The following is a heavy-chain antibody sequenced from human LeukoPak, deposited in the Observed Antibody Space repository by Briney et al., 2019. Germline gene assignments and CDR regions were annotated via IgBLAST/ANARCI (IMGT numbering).Heavy chain of an antibody. CDR2: INPNSGGT. CDR1: GYTFTGYY. J-gene: IGHJ3*02. V-gene: IGHV1-2*02. CDR3: ARDLYDSSGTDAFDI. Sequence: PGGSLRLSCAASGYTFTGYYMHWVRQAPGQGLEWMGWINPNSGGTNYAQKFQGRVTMTRDTSISTAYMELSRLRSDDTAVYYCARDLYDSSGTDAFDIWGQGTMVTVSS. D-gene: IGHD3-22*01.